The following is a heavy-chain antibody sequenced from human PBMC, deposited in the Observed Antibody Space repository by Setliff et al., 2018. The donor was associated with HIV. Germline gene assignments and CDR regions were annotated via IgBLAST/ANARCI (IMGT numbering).Heavy chain of an antibody. D-gene: IGHD1-26*01. J-gene: IGHJ3*02. CDR2: IYTSGST. Sequence: SETLSLTCTVSGGSISSGSYYWSWIRQPAGKGLEWIGHIYTSGSTNYNPSLKSRVTISVDTSKNQFSLKLSSMTAADTAVYYCARVIVGATTGNAFDIWAQGTMVTVSS. CDR1: GGSISSGSYY. V-gene: IGHV4-61*09. CDR3: ARVIVGATTGNAFDI.